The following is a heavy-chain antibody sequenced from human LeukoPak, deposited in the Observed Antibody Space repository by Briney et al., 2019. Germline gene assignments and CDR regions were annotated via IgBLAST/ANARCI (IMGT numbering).Heavy chain of an antibody. D-gene: IGHD3-3*01. CDR3: AKGRFGFDY. CDR2: ISGSGGST. J-gene: IGHJ4*02. Sequence: GGSLRLSCAASGFIFSSYAMSWVRQAPGKGLEWVSAISGSGGSTYYADSVKGRFTISRDNSRNTLYLQMNSLRVEDTAVYYCAKGRFGFDYWGQGTLVTVSS. V-gene: IGHV3-23*01. CDR1: GFIFSSYA.